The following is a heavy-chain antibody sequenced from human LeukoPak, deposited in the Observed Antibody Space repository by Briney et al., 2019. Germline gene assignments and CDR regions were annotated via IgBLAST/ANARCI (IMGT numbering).Heavy chain of an antibody. D-gene: IGHD1-7*01. CDR1: GFTFSSYA. V-gene: IGHV3-30-3*01. Sequence: LPGRSLRLSCAASGFTFSSYAMHWVRQAPGKGLEWVSVISYDGSNKYYADSVKGRFTISRDNSKNTLYLQMNSLRAEDTAVYYCAREDNWNSGAFDIWGQGTMVTVSS. CDR3: AREDNWNSGAFDI. J-gene: IGHJ3*02. CDR2: ISYDGSNK.